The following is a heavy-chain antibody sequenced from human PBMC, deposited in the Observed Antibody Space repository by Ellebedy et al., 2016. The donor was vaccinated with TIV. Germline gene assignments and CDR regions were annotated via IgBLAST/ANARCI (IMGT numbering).Heavy chain of an antibody. CDR1: GGPISRSTYY. J-gene: IGHJ6*02. CDR3: VTARRDPYYSGMDV. CDR2: IHYSGST. V-gene: IGHV4-39*02. Sequence: MPGGPLRLSCSVSGGPISRSTYYWGSIRQPPGKGLEWIGSIHYSGSTYYNLSLKSRVTISLDMSKNRFSLQLSSVTAADTAVHYCVTARRDPYYSGMDVWGQGTTVTVSS.